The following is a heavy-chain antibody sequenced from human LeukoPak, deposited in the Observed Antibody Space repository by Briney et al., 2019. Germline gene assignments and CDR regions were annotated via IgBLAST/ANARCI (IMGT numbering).Heavy chain of an antibody. Sequence: SETLSLTCTVSGGSISSYYWSWIRQPPGKGLEWIGYIYYSGSTNYNPSLKSRVAISVDTSKNQFSLKLSSVTAADTAVYYCARDFQDPYYYDSSGYKADAFDIWGQGTMVTVSS. CDR2: IYYSGST. V-gene: IGHV4-59*01. J-gene: IGHJ3*02. CDR1: GGSISSYY. CDR3: ARDFQDPYYYDSSGYKADAFDI. D-gene: IGHD3-22*01.